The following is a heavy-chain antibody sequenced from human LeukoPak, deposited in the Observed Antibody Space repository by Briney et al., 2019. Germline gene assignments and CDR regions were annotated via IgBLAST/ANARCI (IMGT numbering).Heavy chain of an antibody. CDR2: IYYSGST. Sequence: KPSETLSLTCTVSGGSISSYYWSWIRQPPGKGLEWIGYIYYSGSTNYNPSLKSRVTISVDTSKNQFSLKLSSVTAADTAVYYCARGRPIAAAGSSYWYFDLWGRGTLVTVSS. CDR3: ARGRPIAAAGSSYWYFDL. D-gene: IGHD6-13*01. V-gene: IGHV4-59*01. J-gene: IGHJ2*01. CDR1: GGSISSYY.